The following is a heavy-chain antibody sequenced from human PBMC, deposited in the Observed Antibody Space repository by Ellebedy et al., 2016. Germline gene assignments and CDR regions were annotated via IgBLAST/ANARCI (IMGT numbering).Heavy chain of an antibody. CDR1: GFTFSSYA. CDR2: ISGSGGST. J-gene: IGHJ3*02. CDR3: AKELPQSNYDFWSGYYKGHAFDI. D-gene: IGHD3-3*01. V-gene: IGHV3-23*01. Sequence: GESLKISXAASGFTFSSYAMSWVRQAPGKGLELVSAISGSGGSTYYADSVKGRFTISRDNSKNTLYLQMNSLRAEDTAVYYCAKELPQSNYDFWSGYYKGHAFDIWGQGTMVTVSS.